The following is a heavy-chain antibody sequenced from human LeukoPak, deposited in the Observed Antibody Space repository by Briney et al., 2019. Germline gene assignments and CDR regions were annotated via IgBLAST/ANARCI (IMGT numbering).Heavy chain of an antibody. Sequence: ASVKVSCKASGFTFTAYYIHWVRQAPGQGLEWMGWINPKNGGTTYAQNFQGRVTTTRDTSISTAYMEISSLRSDDTAVYYCARGGSGSYSGWFDPWGQGTLVTVSS. V-gene: IGHV1-2*02. CDR2: INPKNGGT. CDR3: ARGGSGSYSGWFDP. J-gene: IGHJ5*02. D-gene: IGHD3-10*01. CDR1: GFTFTAYY.